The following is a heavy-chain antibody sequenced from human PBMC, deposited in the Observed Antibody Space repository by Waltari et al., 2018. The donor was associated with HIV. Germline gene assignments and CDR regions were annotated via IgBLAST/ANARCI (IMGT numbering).Heavy chain of an antibody. CDR1: GIDFHSPL. Sequence: EGQPVDAGGGLGQPGGSLSLSCSSSGIDFHSPLLQWVRHPPGQGLVWVSRINTDGSITTYADSVKGRFTISRDNAKNTLYLQMNSLSAEDTAVYYCSRERARSGDDSGRFFDYWGQGTLVTVSS. CDR3: SRERARSGDDSGRFFDY. CDR2: INTDGSIT. V-gene: IGHV3-74*03. D-gene: IGHD1-26*01. J-gene: IGHJ4*02.